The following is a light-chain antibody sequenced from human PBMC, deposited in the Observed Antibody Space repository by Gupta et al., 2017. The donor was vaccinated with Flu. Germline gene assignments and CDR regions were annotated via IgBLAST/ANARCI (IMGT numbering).Light chain of an antibody. J-gene: IGLJ2*01. CDR3: SSYTSSTTLVV. CDR2: EVS. V-gene: IGLV2-14*01. CDR1: SSDVGGYYY. Sequence: SSDVGGYYYFSWYQHHHSNAPKLMIYEVSNRPSGVSNRFSCSKSGNTASLTISGLQAEDEADYYCSSYTSSTTLVVFGGGTKLTVL.